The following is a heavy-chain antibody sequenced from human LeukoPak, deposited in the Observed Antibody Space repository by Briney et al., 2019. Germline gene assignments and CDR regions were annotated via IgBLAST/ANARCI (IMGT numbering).Heavy chain of an antibody. J-gene: IGHJ3*02. CDR1: GGSVSTYY. Sequence: SETLSLTCTVSGGSVSTYYWNWIRQPPGKGLEWIGYVYYSGSTKYNPSLGGRVTISLDTSKNQFSLNLRSVTAADTALYYCARYTGDDAFDIWGQGTMVTVSS. CDR3: ARYTGDDAFDI. CDR2: VYYSGST. V-gene: IGHV4-59*08. D-gene: IGHD1-14*01.